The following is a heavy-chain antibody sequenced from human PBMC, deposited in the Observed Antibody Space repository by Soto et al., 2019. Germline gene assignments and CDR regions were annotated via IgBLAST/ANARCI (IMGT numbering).Heavy chain of an antibody. CDR3: ARDVGLQHDTGYYDFWSGKNKGFDP. D-gene: IGHD3-3*01. V-gene: IGHV4-59*11. J-gene: IGHJ5*02. CDR2: ISYSGST. CDR1: GGSISGHY. Sequence: PSETLSLTCSVSGGSISGHYWSWIRQPPGKGLQYIGYISYSGSTNYNPSLKSRVTISVDTSNNQFSLRLSSVTAADTAVYYCARDVGLQHDTGYYDFWSGKNKGFDPWGQGILVTVPS.